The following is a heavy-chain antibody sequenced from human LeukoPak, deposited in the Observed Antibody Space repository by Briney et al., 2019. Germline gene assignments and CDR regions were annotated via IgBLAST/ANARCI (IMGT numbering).Heavy chain of an antibody. CDR1: GYIFTSFY. CDR2: INPSGGNT. CDR3: AREVGIRGHFDY. J-gene: IGHJ4*02. Sequence: ASVKVSCKAAGYIFTSFYMHWVRQGPGQGLGWMVIINPSGGNTGYAQKFQGRVTMTRDTSTSTVYMELSSLRSEDTAVYCCAREVGIRGHFDYWGRGTPVTVSS. V-gene: IGHV1-46*01. D-gene: IGHD1-26*01.